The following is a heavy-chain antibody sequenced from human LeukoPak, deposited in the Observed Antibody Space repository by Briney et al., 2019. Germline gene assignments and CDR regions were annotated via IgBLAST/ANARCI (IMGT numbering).Heavy chain of an antibody. D-gene: IGHD3-22*01. Sequence: GESLKISCKGSGYIFSDFWIVWVRQMPRKGLEWMGIIYPGDSDTRYSPSFQGQVTISADKSISTAYLQWSSLKASDTAMYYCARHYYDSSGYYPSRTFDIWGQGTMVTVSS. CDR3: ARHYYDSSGYYPSRTFDI. J-gene: IGHJ3*02. V-gene: IGHV5-51*01. CDR1: GYIFSDFW. CDR2: IYPGDSDT.